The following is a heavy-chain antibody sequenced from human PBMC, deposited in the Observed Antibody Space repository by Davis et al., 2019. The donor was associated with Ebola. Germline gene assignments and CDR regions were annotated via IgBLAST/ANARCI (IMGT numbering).Heavy chain of an antibody. CDR1: GFTFSSYV. CDR2: IGGSGHSA. J-gene: IGHJ4*02. Sequence: GESLKISCVASGFTFSSYVMGWVRQAPGKGLEWVSRIGGSGHSADYGDSVRGRFTISRDNSKNTVYLQMISLRAEDTATYYCARDGLLPGIAAAGTEGTFDYWGQGTLVTVSS. D-gene: IGHD6-13*01. CDR3: ARDGLLPGIAAAGTEGTFDY. V-gene: IGHV3-23*01.